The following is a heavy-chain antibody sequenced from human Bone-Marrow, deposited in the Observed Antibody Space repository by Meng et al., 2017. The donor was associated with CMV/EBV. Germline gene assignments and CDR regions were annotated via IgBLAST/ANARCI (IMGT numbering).Heavy chain of an antibody. Sequence: SETLSLSCTVSGGSISSSSYYWGWIRQPPGKGLEWIGSIYYSGSTYYNPSLKSRVTISVDTSKNQFSLKLSSVTAADTAVYYCAADSQTEEYCSSTSCYFFDYWGQGTLVTVSS. D-gene: IGHD2-2*01. J-gene: IGHJ4*02. V-gene: IGHV4-39*01. CDR3: AADSQTEEYCSSTSCYFFDY. CDR2: IYYSGST. CDR1: GGSISSSSYY.